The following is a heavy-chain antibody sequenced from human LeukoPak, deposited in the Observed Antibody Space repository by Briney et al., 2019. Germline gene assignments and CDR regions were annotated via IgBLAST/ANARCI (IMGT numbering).Heavy chain of an antibody. V-gene: IGHV3-23*01. CDR1: GFTFSSYS. D-gene: IGHD2-21*02. J-gene: IGHJ4*02. Sequence: GGSLRLSCAASGFTFSSYSMNWVRQAPGKGLEWVSAISGSGGSTYYADSVKGRFTISRDNSKNTLYLQMNSLRAEDTAVYYCAKSRPRYCGGDCLIEWGQGTLVTVSS. CDR3: AKSRPRYCGGDCLIE. CDR2: ISGSGGST.